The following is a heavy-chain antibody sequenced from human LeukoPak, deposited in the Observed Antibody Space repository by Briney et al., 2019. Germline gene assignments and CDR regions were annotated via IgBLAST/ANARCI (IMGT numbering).Heavy chain of an antibody. D-gene: IGHD3-3*01. J-gene: IGHJ4*02. Sequence: PGGSLRLSCAASGFTFSSYSMNWVRQAPGKGLEWVSSISSSSSYIYYADSVKGRSTISRDNAKNSLYLQMNSLRAEDTAVYHCAGTYYDFWSGYYAEPDYWGQGTLVTVSS. V-gene: IGHV3-21*01. CDR3: AGTYYDFWSGYYAEPDY. CDR1: GFTFSSYS. CDR2: ISSSSSYI.